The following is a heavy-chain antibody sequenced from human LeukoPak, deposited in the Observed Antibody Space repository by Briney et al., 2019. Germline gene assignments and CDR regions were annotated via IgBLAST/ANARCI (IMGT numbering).Heavy chain of an antibody. CDR1: GGSFSGYY. Sequence: SETLSLTCAVYGGSFSGYYWSWIRQPPGKGLEWIGEINHSGSTNYSPSLKSRVTIEVDKSKNQFSLRLSSVTVADTAVYYCARDSPGGYFDYWGQGTLVTVSS. J-gene: IGHJ4*02. V-gene: IGHV4-34*01. D-gene: IGHD2-8*02. CDR2: INHSGST. CDR3: ARDSPGGYFDY.